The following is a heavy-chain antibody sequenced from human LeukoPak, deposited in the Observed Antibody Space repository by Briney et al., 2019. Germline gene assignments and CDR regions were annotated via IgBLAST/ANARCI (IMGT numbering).Heavy chain of an antibody. CDR2: IKQDGSEK. CDR1: GFTFSSYW. D-gene: IGHD3-10*01. CDR3: ARAPKAPSVLLWFGIYFDY. J-gene: IGHJ4*02. Sequence: PGGSLRLSCAASGFTFSSYWMSWVRQAPGKGLEWVANIKQDGSEKYYVDSVKGRFTISRDNAKNSLYLQMNSLRAEDTAVYYCARAPKAPSVLLWFGIYFDYWGQGTLVTVSS. V-gene: IGHV3-7*01.